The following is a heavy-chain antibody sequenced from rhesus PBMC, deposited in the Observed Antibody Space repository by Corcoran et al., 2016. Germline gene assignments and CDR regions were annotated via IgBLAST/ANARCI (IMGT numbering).Heavy chain of an antibody. CDR1: GVSITSGFNYS. CDR3: ATEDDP. Sequence: QVQLQESGPGLVKPSATLTLTCAVAGVSITSGFNYSWHWIRQPPGKGLEGIGFIAYSGDTNYNPSLKSRVTISRDTSGNQFFLKVTSVTAADTAIYYCATEDDPWGQGVLVTVSS. D-gene: IGHD3-9*01. J-gene: IGHJ4*01. V-gene: IGHV4-122*02. CDR2: IAYSGDT.